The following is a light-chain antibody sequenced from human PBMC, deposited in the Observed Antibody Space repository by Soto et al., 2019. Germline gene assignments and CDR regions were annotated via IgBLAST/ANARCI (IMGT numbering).Light chain of an antibody. CDR1: SSDVGGYNY. Sequence: QSALTQPPSASGSPGQSVTISCTGTSSDVGGYNYVSWYQQHPGKAPKLIIYEVIKRPSGVPDRFSGSKSGNTASLTVSGLQAEDEADYYCSSYAGSNNLVFGGGTKRTVL. V-gene: IGLV2-8*01. CDR2: EVI. J-gene: IGLJ2*01. CDR3: SSYAGSNNLV.